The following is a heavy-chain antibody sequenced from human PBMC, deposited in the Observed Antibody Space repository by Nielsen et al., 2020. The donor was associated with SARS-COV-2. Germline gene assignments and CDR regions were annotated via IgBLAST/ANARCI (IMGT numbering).Heavy chain of an antibody. CDR3: ARNGGYGSNMGGCWFDT. V-gene: IGHV1-18*01. CDR2: ISVYNGNT. J-gene: IGHJ5*02. CDR1: GYTFSSHG. Sequence: ASVKVSCKASGYTFSSHGITWVRQAPGQGLEWMGWISVYNGNTNSAQKLQGRVTMTTDTSTSTAYMELRSLRSDDTAVYYCARNGGYGSNMGGCWFDTWGQGTLVTVSS. D-gene: IGHD4-23*01.